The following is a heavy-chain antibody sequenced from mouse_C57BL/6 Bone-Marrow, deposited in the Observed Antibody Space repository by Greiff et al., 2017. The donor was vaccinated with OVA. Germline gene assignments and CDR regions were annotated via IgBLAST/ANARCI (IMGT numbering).Heavy chain of an antibody. D-gene: IGHD3-1*01. J-gene: IGHJ4*01. V-gene: IGHV7-3*01. CDR1: GFTFTDYY. Sequence: EVQRVESGGGLVQPGGSLSLSCAASGFTFTDYYMSWVRQPPGKALEWLGFIRNKANGYTTEYSASVKGRFTISRDNSQSILYLQMNALRAEDSATYYCARSPGRMDYWGQGTSVTVSS. CDR3: ARSPGRMDY. CDR2: IRNKANGYTT.